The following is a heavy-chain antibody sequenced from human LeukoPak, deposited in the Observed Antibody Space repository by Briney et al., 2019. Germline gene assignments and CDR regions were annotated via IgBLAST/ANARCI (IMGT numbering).Heavy chain of an antibody. V-gene: IGHV1-8*01. Sequence: ASVKVSCKASGYTFTSYDINWVRQATGQGLEWMGWMNPNSGNTGYAQKFQGRVTMTRNTSISTAYMEVSRLRSDDTAVYYCARDRNLYSGSFASWGQGTLVTVSS. CDR2: MNPNSGNT. CDR1: GYTFTSYD. D-gene: IGHD1-14*01. CDR3: ARDRNLYSGSFAS. J-gene: IGHJ4*02.